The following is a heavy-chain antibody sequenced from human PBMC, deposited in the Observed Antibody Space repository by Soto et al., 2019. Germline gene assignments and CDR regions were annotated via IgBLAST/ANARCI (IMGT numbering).Heavy chain of an antibody. CDR1: GFTVTTYA. J-gene: IGHJ4*02. V-gene: IGHV3-23*01. D-gene: IGHD1-20*01. Sequence: GGSLRLSCAASGFTVTTYAMSWVRQAPGKGLEWVSTTGISGRTTYYADSVKGRFTVSRDDSKNTLDLQMSNLRAEDTAVYYCATVHNTTRSFDYWGQGTLVTVSS. CDR2: TGISGRTT. CDR3: ATVHNTTRSFDY.